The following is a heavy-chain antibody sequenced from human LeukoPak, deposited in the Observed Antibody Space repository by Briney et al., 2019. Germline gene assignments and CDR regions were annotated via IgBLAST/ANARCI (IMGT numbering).Heavy chain of an antibody. CDR3: AKTPWNWNDEGWFDP. CDR2: ISGSGGST. CDR1: GFTFSSYA. J-gene: IGHJ5*02. V-gene: IGHV3-23*01. Sequence: PGGSLRLSCAASGFTFSSYAMSWVRQAPGKGLEWVSAISGSGGSTYYADSVKGLFTISRDNSKNTLYLQMNSLRAEDTAVYYCAKTPWNWNDEGWFDPWGQGTLVTVSS. D-gene: IGHD1-1*01.